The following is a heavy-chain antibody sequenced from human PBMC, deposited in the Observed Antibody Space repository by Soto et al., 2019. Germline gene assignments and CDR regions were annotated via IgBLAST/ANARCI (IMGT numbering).Heavy chain of an antibody. CDR1: GGTFSSYT. J-gene: IGHJ6*02. V-gene: IGHV1-69*02. Sequence: QVQLVQSGAEVKKPGSSVKVSCKASGGTFSSYTISWVRQAPGQGLEWMGRIIPILGIANYAQKFQGRVTXXAXKXXSTAYMELSSLRSEDTAVYYCARVNGSGKLYGMDVWGQGTTVTVSS. D-gene: IGHD3-10*01. CDR3: ARVNGSGKLYGMDV. CDR2: IIPILGIA.